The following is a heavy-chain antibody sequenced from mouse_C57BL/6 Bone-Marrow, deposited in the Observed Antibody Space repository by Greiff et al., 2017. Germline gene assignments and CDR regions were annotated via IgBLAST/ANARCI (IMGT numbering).Heavy chain of an antibody. D-gene: IGHD1-1*01. CDR3: AGTTVVALYYYAMDY. V-gene: IGHV1-58*01. CDR2: IYIGNGYT. Sequence: EVQLVESGAELVRPGSSVKMSCKTSGYTFTSYGINWVKQRPGQGLEWIGYIYIGNGYTEYNEKFKGKATLTSDTSSSTAYMQLSSLTSEDSAIYFCAGTTVVALYYYAMDYWGQGTSVTVSS. J-gene: IGHJ4*01. CDR1: GYTFTSYG.